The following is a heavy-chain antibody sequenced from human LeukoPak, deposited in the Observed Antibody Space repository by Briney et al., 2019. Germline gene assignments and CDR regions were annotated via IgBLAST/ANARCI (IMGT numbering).Heavy chain of an antibody. J-gene: IGHJ4*02. V-gene: IGHV1-69*13. D-gene: IGHD3-22*01. CDR2: IIPIFGTA. CDR1: GGTFSSYA. Sequence: SVKVSCRASGGTFSSYAISWVRQAPGQGLEWMGGIIPIFGTANYAQKFQGRVTITADESTSTAYMELSSLRSKDTAVYYCARDRLYYYDSSGLHYWGQGTLVTVSS. CDR3: ARDRLYYYDSSGLHY.